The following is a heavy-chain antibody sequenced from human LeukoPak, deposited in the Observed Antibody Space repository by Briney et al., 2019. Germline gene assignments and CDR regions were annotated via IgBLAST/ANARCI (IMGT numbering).Heavy chain of an antibody. V-gene: IGHV4-59*01. Sequence: SETLSLTCAVSGGSISTYYWSWIRQPPGKGLEWIGYIHYSGSSNYNPSLKSRVTISLDTSKNQFSLKLSSVTAADTAVYYCARDRYYYGSGSYPYMDVWGKGTTVTISS. J-gene: IGHJ6*03. CDR2: IHYSGSS. CDR3: ARDRYYYGSGSYPYMDV. D-gene: IGHD3-10*01. CDR1: GGSISTYY.